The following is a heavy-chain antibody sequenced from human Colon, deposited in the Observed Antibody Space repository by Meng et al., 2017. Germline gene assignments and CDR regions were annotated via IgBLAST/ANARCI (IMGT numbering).Heavy chain of an antibody. D-gene: IGHD4-17*01. CDR1: GYVFTNYG. CDR2: LNTYTGNP. V-gene: IGHV7-4-1*02. CDR3: ATAVTTVPFDY. Sequence: LQLRQFGFELKTAGSSGKCSSKASGYVFTNYGMKWLRQAPGQGLEWIGWLNTYTGNPAYAQGFTGRFVFSLDTSVSTAYLQISSLKAEDTAVYYCATAVTTVPFDYWGQGTLVTVSS. J-gene: IGHJ4*02.